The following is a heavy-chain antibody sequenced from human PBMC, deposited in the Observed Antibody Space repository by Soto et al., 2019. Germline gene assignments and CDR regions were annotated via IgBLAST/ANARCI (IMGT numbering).Heavy chain of an antibody. D-gene: IGHD1-1*01. V-gene: IGHV3-23*01. CDR1: GFTFSNYG. CDR2: LYDVDGS. J-gene: IGHJ3*01. CDR3: ATWHEREHAYDV. Sequence: EVQLLESGGGLVQPGGSLRLSCAASGFTFSNYGMSWVRQAPGKGLEWVSALYDVDGSFYADSVKGRFTTSSDSSKTTVYLQMNGLRPDDTAVYYCATWHEREHAYDVWGQGTTVTVSS.